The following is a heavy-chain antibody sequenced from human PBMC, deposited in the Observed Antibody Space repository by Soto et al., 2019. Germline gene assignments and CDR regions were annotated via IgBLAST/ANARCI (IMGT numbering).Heavy chain of an antibody. CDR1: GYSFSNYW. D-gene: IGHD2-15*01. J-gene: IGHJ4*02. V-gene: IGHV5-51*01. CDR2: IFPADSDT. Sequence: GESLMISCKCSGYSFSNYWIAWVRQMPGKGLEWMGIIFPADSDTKYSPSFQGQVTISADKSISTTYLQWSSLKASDTAMYYCASSVVVPSTMNYFDYWGQGSLVTVSS. CDR3: ASSVVVPSTMNYFDY.